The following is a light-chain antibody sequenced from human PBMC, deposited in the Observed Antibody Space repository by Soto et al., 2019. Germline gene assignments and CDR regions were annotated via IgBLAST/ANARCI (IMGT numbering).Light chain of an antibody. Sequence: EIVMTQSPATLSVSPGERATLSCRASQSVSSNLAWYQQKPGQAPRLLIYGASTRATGIPGRFSGSGSGTEFTLTISSLQSEYFAVYYCQQYNNWPITFGQGTRLEIK. CDR3: QQYNNWPIT. J-gene: IGKJ5*01. CDR1: QSVSSN. CDR2: GAS. V-gene: IGKV3-15*01.